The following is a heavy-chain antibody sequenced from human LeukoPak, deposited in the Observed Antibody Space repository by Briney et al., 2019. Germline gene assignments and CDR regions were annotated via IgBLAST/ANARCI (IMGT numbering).Heavy chain of an antibody. V-gene: IGHV3-23*01. CDR2: IGGSGGKT. J-gene: IGHJ4*02. CDR1: GFTFRNYA. CDR3: ARVEWELPVIDY. Sequence: GGSLRLSCAASGFTFRNYALIWVRQAPGKGLEWVSGIGGSGGKTYYADSVKGRFTISRDNAKNSLYLQMNSLRAEDTAVYYCARVEWELPVIDYWGQGTLVTVSS. D-gene: IGHD1-26*01.